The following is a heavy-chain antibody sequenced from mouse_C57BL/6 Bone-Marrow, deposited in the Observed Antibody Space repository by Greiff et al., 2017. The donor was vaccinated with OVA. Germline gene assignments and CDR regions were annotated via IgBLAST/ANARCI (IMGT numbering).Heavy chain of an antibody. J-gene: IGHJ3*01. CDR1: GYTFTSYW. Sequence: QVHVKQSGAELAKPGASVKLSCKASGYTFTSYWMHWVKQRPGQGLEWIGYINPSSGYTKYNQKFKDKATLTADKSSSTAYMQLSSLTYEDSAVYYCASRNWAWFAYWGQGTLVTVSA. D-gene: IGHD4-1*01. V-gene: IGHV1-7*01. CDR3: ASRNWAWFAY. CDR2: INPSSGYT.